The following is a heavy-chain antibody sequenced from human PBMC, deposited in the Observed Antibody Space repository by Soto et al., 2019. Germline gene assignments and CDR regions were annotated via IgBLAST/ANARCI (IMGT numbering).Heavy chain of an antibody. CDR2: IYWDDDT. Sequence: QITLKESGPTLVKPTQTLTLTCTFSGFSLSSTRMAVGWIRQPPGKALEWLALIYWDDDTRYSPFLKSRLTITKDTSKSQVVLTMSNMDPVDTARYYCAHIVVAGLGYYFDYWGQGTLVTVSS. CDR1: GFSLSSTRMA. V-gene: IGHV2-5*02. CDR3: AHIVVAGLGYYFDY. D-gene: IGHD6-19*01. J-gene: IGHJ4*02.